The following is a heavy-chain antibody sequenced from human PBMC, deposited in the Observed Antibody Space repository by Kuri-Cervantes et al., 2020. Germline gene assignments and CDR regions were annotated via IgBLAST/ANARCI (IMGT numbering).Heavy chain of an antibody. CDR3: ARGQWLVPRGDAFDI. V-gene: IGHV4-59*01. J-gene: IGHJ3*02. CDR2: IYYSGNT. D-gene: IGHD6-19*01. CDR1: GGSINSYY. Sequence: ESLKISCTVSGGSINSYYWSWIRQPPGKGLEWIGYIYYSGNTNYNPSLKSRVTISVDTSKNQFSLKLSSVTAADTAVYYCARGQWLVPRGDAFDIWGQGTMVTDSS.